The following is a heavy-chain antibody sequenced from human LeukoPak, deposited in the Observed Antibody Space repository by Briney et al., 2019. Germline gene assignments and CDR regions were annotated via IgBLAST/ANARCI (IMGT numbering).Heavy chain of an antibody. CDR3: AKWGDYDILTGYYVSDF. J-gene: IGHJ4*02. D-gene: IGHD3-9*01. CDR2: ITGSGDTT. V-gene: IGHV3-23*01. Sequence: GGSLRLSCAASGFIFRNYAMSWVRQAPGKGLEWVSAITGSGDTTYYAVSVKGRFTISRDNSKNTLYVEMNTLRAEDTAVYYCAKWGDYDILTGYYVSDFWGQGTLVTVSS. CDR1: GFIFRNYA.